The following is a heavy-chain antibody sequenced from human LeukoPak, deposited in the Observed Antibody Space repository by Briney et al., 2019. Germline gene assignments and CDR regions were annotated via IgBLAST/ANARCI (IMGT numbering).Heavy chain of an antibody. CDR2: ISHDGSNK. J-gene: IGHJ6*03. CDR1: GFTFSSYA. Sequence: GGSLRLSCAASGFTFSSYAMHWVRQAPGKGLEWVAVISHDGSNKYYADSVKGRFTISRDNSKNTLYLQMNSLRAEDTAVYYCASITVAAAGNTVVYYYYYMDVWGKGTTVTVSS. V-gene: IGHV3-30*04. CDR3: ASITVAAAGNTVVYYYYYMDV. D-gene: IGHD6-13*01.